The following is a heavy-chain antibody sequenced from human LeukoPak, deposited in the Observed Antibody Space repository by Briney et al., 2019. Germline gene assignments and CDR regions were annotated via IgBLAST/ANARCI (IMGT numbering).Heavy chain of an antibody. J-gene: IGHJ3*02. D-gene: IGHD3-22*01. Sequence: PGGSLRLSCAASGFTFSDYYMSWIRQAPGKGLEWVSAISGSGGSTYYADSVKGRFTISRDNSKNTLYLQMNSLRAEDTAVYYCAKADRITMIVVVRVAFDIWGQGTMVTVSS. V-gene: IGHV3-23*01. CDR2: ISGSGGST. CDR3: AKADRITMIVVVRVAFDI. CDR1: GFTFSDYY.